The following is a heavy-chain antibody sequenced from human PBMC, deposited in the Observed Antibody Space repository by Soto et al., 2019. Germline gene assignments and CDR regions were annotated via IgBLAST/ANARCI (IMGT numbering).Heavy chain of an antibody. V-gene: IGHV5-51*01. Sequence: GESLKISCKGSGYSLTSYWIGWVRQMPGKGLEWMGIIYPGDSDTRYSPSFQGQVTISADKSISTAYLQWGSLKASDTAMYYCARHPHCSGGSCYYPYNWFDPWGQGTLVTVSS. CDR2: IYPGDSDT. D-gene: IGHD2-15*01. CDR1: GYSLTSYW. J-gene: IGHJ5*02. CDR3: ARHPHCSGGSCYYPYNWFDP.